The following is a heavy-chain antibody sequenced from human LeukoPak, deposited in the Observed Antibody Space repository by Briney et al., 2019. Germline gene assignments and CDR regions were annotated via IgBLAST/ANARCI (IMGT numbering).Heavy chain of an antibody. CDR2: IHPEDSDI. CDR1: GHTFTTYW. J-gene: IGHJ6*02. Sequence: GESLKISCKASGHTFTTYWVAWVRQMPGKGLEWMGVIHPEDSDIRYNPSFQGQVTISADKSISTAFLQWSSLKASDTAMYYCARSDYWSYAMNVWGQGTTVTVSS. V-gene: IGHV5-51*01. D-gene: IGHD5-12*01. CDR3: ARSDYWSYAMNV.